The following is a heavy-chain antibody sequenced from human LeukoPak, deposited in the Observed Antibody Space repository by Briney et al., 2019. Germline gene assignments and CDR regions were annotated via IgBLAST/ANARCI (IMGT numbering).Heavy chain of an antibody. V-gene: IGHV3-53*01. Sequence: PGGSLRLSCAASGFTFSSYWMSWVRQAPGKGLEWVSVIFSGGSTYYADSVKGRFTISRDNSKNTLYPQMNSLRAEDTAVYYCARDPGGPHTVKWDAFDIWGQGTMVTVS. CDR3: ARDPGGPHTVKWDAFDI. D-gene: IGHD2-2*02. CDR1: GFTFSSYW. CDR2: IFSGGST. J-gene: IGHJ3*02.